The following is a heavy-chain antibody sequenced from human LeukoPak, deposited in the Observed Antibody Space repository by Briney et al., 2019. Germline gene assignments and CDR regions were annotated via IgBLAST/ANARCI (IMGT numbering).Heavy chain of an antibody. CDR1: GGTFSSYA. J-gene: IGHJ4*02. Sequence: SVKVSCKASGGTFSSYAISWVRQAPGQGLEWMGGIIPIFGTANYAQKFQGRVTITADESTSTAYMELSSLRSEDTAIYYCASPVKYYDTWSGYPPFDYWGQGALVTVSS. D-gene: IGHD3-3*01. CDR3: ASPVKYYDTWSGYPPFDY. V-gene: IGHV1-69*13. CDR2: IIPIFGTA.